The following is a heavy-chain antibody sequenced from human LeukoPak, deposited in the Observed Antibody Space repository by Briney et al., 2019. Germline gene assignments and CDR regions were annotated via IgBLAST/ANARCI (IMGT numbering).Heavy chain of an antibody. Sequence: GWSLRLSCAASGFTFSSYAMSWVRQAPGKGLEWVSAISGSGGSTYYADSVKGRFTISRDNSKNTLYLQMNSLRAEGTAVYYCAKDQVVVAASSPGWFDPWGQGTLVTVSS. J-gene: IGHJ5*02. D-gene: IGHD2-15*01. V-gene: IGHV3-23*01. CDR2: ISGSGGST. CDR3: AKDQVVVAASSPGWFDP. CDR1: GFTFSSYA.